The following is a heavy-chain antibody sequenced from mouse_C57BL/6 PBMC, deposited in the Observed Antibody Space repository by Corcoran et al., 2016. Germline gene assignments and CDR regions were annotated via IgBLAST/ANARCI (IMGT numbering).Heavy chain of an antibody. V-gene: IGHV1-80*01. Sequence: QVQLQQSGAELVKPGASVKISCKASGYAFSSYWMNWVKQRPGKGLEWIGQIYPGDGDTNYNGKFKGKATLTADKSSSTAYMQLSSLTSEDSAVYFCARGVFITTVVPYWYFDVWGTGTTVTVSS. CDR1: GYAFSSYW. CDR3: ARGVFITTVVPYWYFDV. J-gene: IGHJ1*03. CDR2: IYPGDGDT. D-gene: IGHD1-1*01.